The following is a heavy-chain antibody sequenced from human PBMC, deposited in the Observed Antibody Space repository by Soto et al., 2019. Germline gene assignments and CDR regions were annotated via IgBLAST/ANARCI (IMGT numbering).Heavy chain of an antibody. V-gene: IGHV4-59*01. CDR3: ARLHFYGSGRPFDF. Sequence: PSETLSLTCTVSGGSISNYYWSWIRQPPGKGLEWIGYVSYSGSTNYNPSLNSRVTISVDTSRNQFSLKLNSVTAADTAVYYCARLHFYGSGRPFDFWGQGSLVTVSS. CDR1: GGSISNYY. CDR2: VSYSGST. J-gene: IGHJ4*02. D-gene: IGHD3-10*01.